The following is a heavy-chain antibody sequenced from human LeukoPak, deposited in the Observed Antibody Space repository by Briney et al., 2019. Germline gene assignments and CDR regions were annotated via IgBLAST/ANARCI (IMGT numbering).Heavy chain of an antibody. Sequence: SETLSLTCAVSGGSFSGYYWSWIRQPPGKGLEWIGEINHSGSTNYNPSLKSRVTISVDTSKNQFSLKLSSMTAVDTAVYYCARTEIVVVAATPFIRSNWFDPWGQGTLVTVSS. CDR3: ARTEIVVVAATPFIRSNWFDP. CDR1: GGSFSGYY. V-gene: IGHV4-34*01. D-gene: IGHD2-15*01. CDR2: INHSGST. J-gene: IGHJ5*02.